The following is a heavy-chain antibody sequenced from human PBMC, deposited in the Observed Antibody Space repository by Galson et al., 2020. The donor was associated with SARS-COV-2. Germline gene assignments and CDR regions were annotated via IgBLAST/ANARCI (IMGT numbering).Heavy chain of an antibody. V-gene: IGHV4-39*02. D-gene: IGHD6-13*01. CDR2: IYYTGST. CDR1: GGSISSSSHY. CDR3: AREGSKIAVAGTGFDY. Sequence: SETLSLTCTVSGGSISSSSHYWGWIRQPLGKGLEWIGSIYYTGSTYYNPSLKSRVTISVDTSKKQFSLRLRSVTAADTSVYYCAREGSKIAVAGTGFDYWGQGTMVTVSS. J-gene: IGHJ4*02.